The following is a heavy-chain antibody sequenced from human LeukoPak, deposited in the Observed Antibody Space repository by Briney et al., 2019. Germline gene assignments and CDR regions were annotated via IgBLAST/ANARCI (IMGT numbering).Heavy chain of an antibody. CDR3: AKDGTDYGDYAFSWFDP. J-gene: IGHJ5*02. Sequence: PGGSLRLSCAASGFTFSSYAMHWVRQAPGKGLEWVSGISWNSGSIGYADSVKGRFTISRDNAKNSLYLQMNSLRAEDTALYYCAKDGTDYGDYAFSWFDPWGQGTLVTVSS. CDR1: GFTFSSYA. CDR2: ISWNSGSI. V-gene: IGHV3-9*01. D-gene: IGHD4-17*01.